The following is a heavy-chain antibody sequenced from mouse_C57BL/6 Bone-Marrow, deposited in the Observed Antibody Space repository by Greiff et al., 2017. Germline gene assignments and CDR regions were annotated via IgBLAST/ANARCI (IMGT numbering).Heavy chain of an antibody. V-gene: IGHV1-18*01. CDR1: GYTFTDYN. J-gene: IGHJ4*01. CDR2: INPNNGGT. D-gene: IGHD2-1*01. CDR3: ARLYYGNYVGAMDY. Sequence: LVEPGASVKIPCKASGYTFTDYNMDWVKQSHGKSLEWIGDINPNNGGTIYNQKFKGKATLTVDKSSSTAYMELRSLTSEDTAVYYCARLYYGNYVGAMDYWGQGTSVTVSS.